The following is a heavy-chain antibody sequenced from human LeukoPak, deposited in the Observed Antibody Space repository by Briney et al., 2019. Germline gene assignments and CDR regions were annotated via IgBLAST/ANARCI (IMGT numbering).Heavy chain of an antibody. CDR1: GYRFTSYW. CDR2: IYPGDSDT. Sequence: GESLKISCKGSGYRFTSYWIGWVRPMPGKGLEWMGIIYPGDSDTRYSPSFQGQVTISADKSISTAYLQWSSLKASDTAMYYCARRGAVAGTRVYYYYGMDVGGQGTTVTVS. CDR3: ARRGAVAGTRVYYYYGMDV. D-gene: IGHD6-19*01. V-gene: IGHV5-51*01. J-gene: IGHJ6*02.